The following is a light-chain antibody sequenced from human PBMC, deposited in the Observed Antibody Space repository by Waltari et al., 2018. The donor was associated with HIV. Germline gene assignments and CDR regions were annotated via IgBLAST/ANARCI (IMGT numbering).Light chain of an antibody. CDR2: KSS. J-gene: IGKJ5*01. CDR1: LNINTW. V-gene: IGKV1-5*03. CDR3: QQYDTDPS. Sequence: ILMTQSPSTLSAFVGDRVTITCRASLNINTWLAWYQQKPGRPPKLLIYKSSILQVGVPTRFSGSGSGTHFTLTINSLQPDDFATYYCQQYDTDPSFGQGTRL.